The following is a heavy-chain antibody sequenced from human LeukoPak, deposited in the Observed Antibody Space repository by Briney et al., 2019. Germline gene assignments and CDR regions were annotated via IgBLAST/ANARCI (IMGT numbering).Heavy chain of an antibody. CDR1: GFTFSSYS. J-gene: IGHJ4*02. D-gene: IGHD2-2*01. CDR3: AKSVPKQLLLLFFDF. Sequence: GGSLRLSCAASGFTFSSYSMNWVRQAPGKGLEWVSSISYSGGSTYYTDSVKGRFTISRDNSKNTLFLQMNSLRAEDTVVYYCAKSVPKQLLLLFFDFWGQGTLVTVSS. CDR2: ISYSGGST. V-gene: IGHV3-23*01.